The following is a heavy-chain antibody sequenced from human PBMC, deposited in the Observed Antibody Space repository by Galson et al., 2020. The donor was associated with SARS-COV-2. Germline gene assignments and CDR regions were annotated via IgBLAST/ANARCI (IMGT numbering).Heavy chain of an antibody. Sequence: ASVKVSRKTSRYIFTSYHLHWVRQAPGQGLEWVGIINPRDDSTTYAQKFQGRVTVTRDTSTSTVYMELSSLRREDTAVYFCAREWGDISSWVFDYWGRGTLVTVSS. V-gene: IGHV1-46*01. CDR2: INPRDDST. CDR1: RYIFTSYH. D-gene: IGHD2-21*02. J-gene: IGHJ4*02. CDR3: AREWGDISSWVFDY.